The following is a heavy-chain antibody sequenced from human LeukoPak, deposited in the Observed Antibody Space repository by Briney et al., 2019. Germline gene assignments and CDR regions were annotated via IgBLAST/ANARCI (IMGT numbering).Heavy chain of an antibody. D-gene: IGHD2-21*01. CDR1: GYTFTSYG. CDR3: ARVVVIADPFDY. V-gene: IGHV1-2*02. J-gene: IGHJ4*02. Sequence: ASVKVSCKAPGYTFTSYGISWVRQAPGQGLEWMGWINPNSGGTNYAQKFQGRVTMTRDTSISTAYMELSRLRSDDTAVYYCARVVVIADPFDYWGQGTLVTVSS. CDR2: INPNSGGT.